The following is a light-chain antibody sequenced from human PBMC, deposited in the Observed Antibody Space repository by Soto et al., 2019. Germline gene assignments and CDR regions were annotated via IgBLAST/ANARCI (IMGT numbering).Light chain of an antibody. CDR3: ALYMGRGIVI. V-gene: IGLV8-61*01. J-gene: IGLJ2*01. CDR2: STN. Sequence: QTVVTQEPSFSVSPGGTVTLTCGLNSGSVSTNYFPSWYQQTPGQAPRTLIYSTNIRSSGVPDRFSGSILGNKAALTITGAQADDDSDYFCALYMGRGIVIFGGGTKVTVL. CDR1: SGSVSTNYF.